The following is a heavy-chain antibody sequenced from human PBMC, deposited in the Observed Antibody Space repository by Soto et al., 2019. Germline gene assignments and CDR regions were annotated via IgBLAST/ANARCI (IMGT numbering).Heavy chain of an antibody. D-gene: IGHD6-13*01. V-gene: IGHV3-23*01. CDR3: GKGTLGSSSKTCNS. Sequence: VQLLESGGGLVQPGESLRLSCAASGFTFSNYAMTWVRQAPGKGLEWVSAISGSGDGTYYADSVKGRFTISRDNSKNTLFLQMNSLRAEDAALYFCGKGTLGSSSKTCNSRGQGTLVTVSS. CDR1: GFTFSNYA. CDR2: ISGSGDGT. J-gene: IGHJ5*01.